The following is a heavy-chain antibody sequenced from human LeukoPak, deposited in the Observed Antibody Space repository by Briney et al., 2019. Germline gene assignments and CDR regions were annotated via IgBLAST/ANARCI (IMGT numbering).Heavy chain of an antibody. D-gene: IGHD3-22*01. V-gene: IGHV1-69*04. CDR1: GGTFSSYA. Sequence: GASVKVSCKASGGTFSSYAISWVRQAPGQGLEWMGRIIPILGIANYAQKFQGRVTITADKSTSTAHMELSSLRSEDTAVYYCARDTYYYDSSGSSVDYWGQGTLVTVSS. CDR2: IIPILGIA. J-gene: IGHJ4*02. CDR3: ARDTYYYDSSGSSVDY.